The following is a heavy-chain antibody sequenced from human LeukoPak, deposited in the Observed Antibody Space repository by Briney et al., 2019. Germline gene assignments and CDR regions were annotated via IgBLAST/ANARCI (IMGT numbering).Heavy chain of an antibody. CDR3: ARDLVVVTGLRTRGSFDI. J-gene: IGHJ3*02. CDR2: INPSGGTT. CDR1: GYNFTSYY. Sequence: GASVKVSCKASGYNFTSYYMHWVRQAPGQGLEWRGIINPSGGTTSYAQKFQGRVTVTRDTSTSTVYMELSSLRSEDTAVYYCARDLVVVTGLRTRGSFDIWGQGTMVTVSS. V-gene: IGHV1-46*01. D-gene: IGHD2-21*02.